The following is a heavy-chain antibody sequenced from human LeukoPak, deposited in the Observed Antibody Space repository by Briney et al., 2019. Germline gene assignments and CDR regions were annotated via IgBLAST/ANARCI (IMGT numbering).Heavy chain of an antibody. J-gene: IGHJ4*01. CDR3: ARERQLVTDY. V-gene: IGHV3-21*06. Sequence: GGSLRLSCAASGFNVNSNYMSWVRQAPGKGLEWVSSVTGSGTTKYYADSVKGRFVISRDNAKNSLYLQMNSLRAEDTAVYFCARERQLVTDYWGPGTLVTVSS. CDR1: GFNVNSNY. CDR2: VTGSGTTK. D-gene: IGHD6-6*01.